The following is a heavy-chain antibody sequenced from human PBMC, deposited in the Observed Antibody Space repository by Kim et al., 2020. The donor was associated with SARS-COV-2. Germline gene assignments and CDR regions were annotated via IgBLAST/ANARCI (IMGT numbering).Heavy chain of an antibody. V-gene: IGHV3-33*01. CDR3: ARELRVYLDY. CDR2: N. D-gene: IGHD3-10*01. J-gene: IGHJ4*02. Sequence: NYHAGSGKGRFTVSRDNSKNTLYRQMNSLRAEDTAVYYCARELRVYLDYWGQGTLVTVSS.